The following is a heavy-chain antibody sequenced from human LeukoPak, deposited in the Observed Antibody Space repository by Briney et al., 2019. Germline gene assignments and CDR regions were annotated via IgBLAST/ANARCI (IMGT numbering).Heavy chain of an antibody. CDR3: ARVGNGDYRYYFYMDV. CDR1: GFTFSRYS. Sequence: PGGSLRLSCAASGFTFSRYSMNWVRQAPGKGLEWVSSISGSSSYIYYADSVKGRFTISRDNAKNSLYLQMNSLRAEDTAVYYCARVGNGDYRYYFYMDVWGKGTTVTISS. J-gene: IGHJ6*03. V-gene: IGHV3-21*04. CDR2: ISGSSSYI. D-gene: IGHD4-17*01.